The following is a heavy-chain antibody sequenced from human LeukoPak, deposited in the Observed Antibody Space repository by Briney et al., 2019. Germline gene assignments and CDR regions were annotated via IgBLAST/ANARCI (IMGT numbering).Heavy chain of an antibody. CDR1: GGPIGSYY. D-gene: IGHD6-19*01. CDR2: IHYSGSI. Sequence: PSETLSLTCSVSGGPIGSYYWSWIRQPPGKGLEWIGYIHYSGSINYNPSLKSRVTISVDTSKNQFSLKLSSVTAADTAVYYCARQEWGSGWTPVDYWGEGTLVTVSS. CDR3: ARQEWGSGWTPVDY. V-gene: IGHV4-59*08. J-gene: IGHJ4*02.